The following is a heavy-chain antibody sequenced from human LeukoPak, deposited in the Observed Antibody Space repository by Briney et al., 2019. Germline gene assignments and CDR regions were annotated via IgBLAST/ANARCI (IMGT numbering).Heavy chain of an antibody. D-gene: IGHD2-2*01. Sequence: GGSLRPSCAASGFTFTIYAMSWVRQTPGKGLEWVSAITIGGGTTYYTDSVKGRFTISRDNAKNSLYLQMNSLRAEDTAVYYCARDRLSTMTTFDYWGQGALVTVSS. CDR1: GFTFTIYA. CDR3: ARDRLSTMTTFDY. V-gene: IGHV3-23*01. CDR2: ITIGGGTT. J-gene: IGHJ4*02.